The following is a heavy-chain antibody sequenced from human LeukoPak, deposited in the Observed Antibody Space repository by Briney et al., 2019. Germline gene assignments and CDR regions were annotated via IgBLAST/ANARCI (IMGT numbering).Heavy chain of an antibody. J-gene: IGHJ5*02. Sequence: GGSLILSCAASGFTFDDYGMNWVRQAPGKGLEWVSGINWNGDSTGYADSVKGRFTISRDNAKNSLYLQMNSLRAEDTALYYCARARLATGYYPIPFDPWGQGTLVTVSS. CDR2: INWNGDST. V-gene: IGHV3-20*04. D-gene: IGHD2/OR15-2a*01. CDR1: GFTFDDYG. CDR3: ARARLATGYYPIPFDP.